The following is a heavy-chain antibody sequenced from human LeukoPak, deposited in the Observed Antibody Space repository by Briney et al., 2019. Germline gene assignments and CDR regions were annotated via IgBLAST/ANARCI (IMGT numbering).Heavy chain of an antibody. D-gene: IGHD3-22*01. Sequence: SVKVSCKASGYTFTSYDISWVRQAPGQGLEWMGRIIPILGIANYAQKFQGRVTITADKSTSTAYMELSSLRSEDTAVYYCARVSGSSGYRYWGQGTLVTVSS. CDR2: IIPILGIA. J-gene: IGHJ4*02. CDR1: GYTFTSYD. V-gene: IGHV1-69*04. CDR3: ARVSGSSGYRY.